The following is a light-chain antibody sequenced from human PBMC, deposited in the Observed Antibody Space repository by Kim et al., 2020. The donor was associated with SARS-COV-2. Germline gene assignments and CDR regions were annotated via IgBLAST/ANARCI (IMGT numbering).Light chain of an antibody. J-gene: IGLJ3*02. CDR2: DVD. CDR1: RSDIAAYNY. CDR3: SSFRSGNTLL. V-gene: IGLV2-14*04. Sequence: QSITISGTGTRSDIAAYNYVSWYQQHPGEAPKVIIYDVDNRPSGVSSRFSGSKSGTTASLTISEVQAEDEADYYCSSFRSGNTLLFGGGTQLTVL.